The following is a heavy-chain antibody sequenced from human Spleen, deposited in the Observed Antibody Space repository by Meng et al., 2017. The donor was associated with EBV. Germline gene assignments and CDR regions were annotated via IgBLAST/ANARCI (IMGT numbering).Heavy chain of an antibody. Sequence: NLSMTLSPPGYVSGVSVRFDGYPWDWSRQPPGKGLEWVGYIYVSGSIYYNPSLKTRVTISVDRSKNQFSLKLNSVTAADTAVYYCAREGVATPGNWYFDLWGRGTLVTVSS. J-gene: IGHJ2*01. V-gene: IGHV4-30-2*01. CDR1: GVSVRFDGYP. D-gene: IGHD6-13*01. CDR2: IYVSGSI. CDR3: AREGVATPGNWYFDL.